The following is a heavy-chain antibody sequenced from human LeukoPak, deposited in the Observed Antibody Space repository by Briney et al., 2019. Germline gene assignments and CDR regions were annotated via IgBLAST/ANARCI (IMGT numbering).Heavy chain of an antibody. CDR1: GGSISNYY. D-gene: IGHD6-13*01. CDR3: ARDSVYNSPFDY. Sequence: PSETLSLTCTVSGGSISNYYWSWIRQPPGKGLEWIGYIYYSGSTNYNPSPKSRVTISVDTSKNQFSLKLRFVTAADTVVYYCARDSVYNSPFDYWGQGTLVTVSS. V-gene: IGHV4-59*01. J-gene: IGHJ4*02. CDR2: IYYSGST.